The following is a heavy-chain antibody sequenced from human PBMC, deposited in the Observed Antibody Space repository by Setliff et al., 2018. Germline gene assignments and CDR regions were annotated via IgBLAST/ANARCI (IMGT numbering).Heavy chain of an antibody. V-gene: IGHV1-69*13. D-gene: IGHD3-22*01. CDR2: IIPLSGTV. Sequence: GASVKVSCKASGGTFKKYAVSWVRQAPGQGLEWMGRIIPLSGTVHYAQRFQGRVTITADESTSTVYMELSSLRSEDTALYYCANCGPEGYYYDTSGYAEYLPHWGQGTQVTVSS. J-gene: IGHJ1*01. CDR1: GGTFKKYA. CDR3: ANCGPEGYYYDTSGYAEYLPH.